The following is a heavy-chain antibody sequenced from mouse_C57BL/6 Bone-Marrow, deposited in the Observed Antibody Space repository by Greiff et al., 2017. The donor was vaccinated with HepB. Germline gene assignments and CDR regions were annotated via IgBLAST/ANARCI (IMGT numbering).Heavy chain of an antibody. V-gene: IGHV2-5*01. CDR3: ANPCYGSSYHYAMDY. CDR2: IWRRGST. D-gene: IGHD1-1*01. Sequence: QVQLQQSGPGLVQPSQSLSITCTVSGFSLTSYGVHWVRQSPGKGLEWLGVIWRRGSTDYNAACMSRLSITKDNSKSQVFFKMNSLQADDTVIYYCANPCYGSSYHYAMDYWGQGTSVTVSS. J-gene: IGHJ4*01. CDR1: GFSLTSYG.